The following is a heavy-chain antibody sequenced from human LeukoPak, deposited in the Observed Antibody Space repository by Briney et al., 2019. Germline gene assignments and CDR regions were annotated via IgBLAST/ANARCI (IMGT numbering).Heavy chain of an antibody. CDR1: GFTFSSYG. J-gene: IGHJ4*02. CDR3: AKDYARLVIPDY. V-gene: IGHV3-30*18. D-gene: IGHD3-9*01. CDR2: ISYDGSNK. Sequence: GGSLRLSCAASGFTFSSYGMHWVRQAPGKGLEWVGVISYDGSNKYYADSVKGRFTISRDNSKNTLYLQMNSLRAEDTAVYYCAKDYARLVIPDYWGQGTLVTVSS.